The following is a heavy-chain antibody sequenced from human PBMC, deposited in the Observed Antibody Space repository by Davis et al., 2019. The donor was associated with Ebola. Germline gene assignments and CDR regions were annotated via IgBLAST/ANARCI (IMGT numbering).Heavy chain of an antibody. CDR1: GYSFTSYW. J-gene: IGHJ3*02. CDR2: IYPGDSDT. D-gene: IGHD2-2*01. V-gene: IGHV5-51*01. Sequence: PGGSLRLSCKGSGYSFTSYWIGWVRQMPGKGLEWMGIIYPGDSDTRYSPSFQGQVTISADKSISTAYLQWSSLKASDTAMYYCALQRKGYCSSTSCYFGLAFDIWGQGTMVTVSS. CDR3: ALQRKGYCSSTSCYFGLAFDI.